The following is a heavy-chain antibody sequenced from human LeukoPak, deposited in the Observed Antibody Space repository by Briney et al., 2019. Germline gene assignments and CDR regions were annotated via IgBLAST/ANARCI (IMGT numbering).Heavy chain of an antibody. V-gene: IGHV3-21*01. J-gene: IGHJ6*02. CDR3: ARDVGGGIWFGELLQYYYYYYGMDV. CDR1: GLTVNSNY. D-gene: IGHD3-10*01. Sequence: PGGSLRLSRVASGLTVNSNYMNWVRQAPGMGLEWVSSISSSSSYIYYADSVKGRFTISRDNAKNSLYLQMNSLRAEDTAVYYCARDVGGGIWFGELLQYYYYYYGMDVWGQGTTVTVSS. CDR2: ISSSSSYI.